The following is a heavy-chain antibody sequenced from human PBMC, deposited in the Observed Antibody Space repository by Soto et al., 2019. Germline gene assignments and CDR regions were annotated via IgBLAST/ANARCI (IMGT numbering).Heavy chain of an antibody. D-gene: IGHD3-10*01. V-gene: IGHV4-34*09. Sequence: PSETLSLTCAVYGASFSGYYWSWIRQPPGKGLEWSGEINHSGSTNYNPSLKSRVTISVDTSKNQFSLKLSSVTAADTAVYYCARGVTLVRGVIHTPYFDYWGQGALVTVS. J-gene: IGHJ4*02. CDR2: INHSGST. CDR1: GASFSGYY. CDR3: ARGVTLVRGVIHTPYFDY.